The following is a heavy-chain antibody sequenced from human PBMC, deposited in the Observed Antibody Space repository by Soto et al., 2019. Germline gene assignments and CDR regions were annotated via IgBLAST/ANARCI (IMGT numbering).Heavy chain of an antibody. CDR3: ARSSHDAFDI. Sequence: PGGSLRLSCAASGITLSSYAMSWVRQAPGKGLEWVSGISGSDGGTYYADSVKGRFTISRDNSKNTLYLQMNSLRAEDTAVYYCARSSHDAFDIWGQGTMVTVSS. CDR2: ISGSDGGT. CDR1: GITLSSYA. V-gene: IGHV3-23*01. J-gene: IGHJ3*02.